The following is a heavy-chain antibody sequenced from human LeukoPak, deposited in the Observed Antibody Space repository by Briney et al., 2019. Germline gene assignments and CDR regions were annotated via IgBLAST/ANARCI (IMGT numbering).Heavy chain of an antibody. CDR2: ISGSGGST. Sequence: GGSLGLSCAASGFTFSSYAMSWVRQAPGKGLEWVSAISGSGGSTYYADSVKGRFTISRDNSKNTLYLQLTSLRAEDTAVYYCAKGNGGNSGEYFYYGMDVWGQGTTVTVSS. J-gene: IGHJ6*02. D-gene: IGHD4-23*01. CDR3: AKGNGGNSGEYFYYGMDV. CDR1: GFTFSSYA. V-gene: IGHV3-23*01.